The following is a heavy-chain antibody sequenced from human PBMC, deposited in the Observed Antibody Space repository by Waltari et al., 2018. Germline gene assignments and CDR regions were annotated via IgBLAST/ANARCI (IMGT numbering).Heavy chain of an antibody. Sequence: QVQLQESGPGLVKPSETLSLTCAVSGYSISSGYYWGWIRQPPGKGLAWIGSIYHSGSTHYNPALKSRVTRSVDTSKNQFSLKLSSVTAADTAVYYCARDGWSSGYYYRDDAFDIWGQGTMVTVSS. CDR2: IYHSGST. D-gene: IGHD3-22*01. V-gene: IGHV4-38-2*02. J-gene: IGHJ3*02. CDR1: GYSISSGYY. CDR3: ARDGWSSGYYYRDDAFDI.